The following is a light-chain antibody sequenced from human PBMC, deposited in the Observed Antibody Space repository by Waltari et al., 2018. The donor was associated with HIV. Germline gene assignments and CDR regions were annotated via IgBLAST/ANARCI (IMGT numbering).Light chain of an antibody. CDR2: NDS. CDR3: QTAESSGTYV. Sequence: SYELTQPPSVSVSPGQTASITCSGDALAKLYVYWYQQKSGQAPVVVIFNDSERSSVIPARCSGSSAGTTVTLTISGVQAEDEADYYCQTAESSGTYVFGTGTKVTVL. J-gene: IGLJ1*01. V-gene: IGLV3-25*03. CDR1: ALAKLY.